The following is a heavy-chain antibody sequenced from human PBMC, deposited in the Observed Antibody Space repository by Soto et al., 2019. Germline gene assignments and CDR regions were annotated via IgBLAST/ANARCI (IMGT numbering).Heavy chain of an antibody. D-gene: IGHD3-22*01. V-gene: IGHV4-31*03. CDR2: IYYSGST. J-gene: IGHJ6*02. Sequence: SETLSLTCTVSGGSISSGGYYWSWIRQHPGKGLEWIGYIYYSGSTYYNPSLKSRVTISVDTSKNHFSLKLSSVTAADTAVYYCARDRAAFPLYDSSGYYGVYYYGMDVWGQGTTVTVSS. CDR3: ARDRAAFPLYDSSGYYGVYYYGMDV. CDR1: GGSISSGGYY.